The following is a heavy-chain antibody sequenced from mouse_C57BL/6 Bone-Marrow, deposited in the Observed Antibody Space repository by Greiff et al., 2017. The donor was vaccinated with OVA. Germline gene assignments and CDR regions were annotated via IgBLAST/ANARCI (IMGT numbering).Heavy chain of an antibody. Sequence: QVQLQQSGPELVKPGASVKISCKASGYAFSSSWMNWVKQRPGKGLEWIGRIYPGDGDTNYNGKFKGKATLTADKSSSTAYMQLSSLTSEDSAVYFCARKEDLGAMDYWGQGTSGTVSS. V-gene: IGHV1-82*01. CDR1: GYAFSSSW. J-gene: IGHJ4*01. CDR2: IYPGDGDT. CDR3: ARKEDLGAMDY.